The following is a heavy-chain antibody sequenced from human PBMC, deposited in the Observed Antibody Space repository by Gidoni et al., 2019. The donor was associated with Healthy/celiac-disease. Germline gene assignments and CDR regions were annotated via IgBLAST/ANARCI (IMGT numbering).Heavy chain of an antibody. CDR1: GFTFSSYG. J-gene: IGHJ4*02. Sequence: VQLVEPGGGVVQPGRSLRLSCAASGFTFSSYGMHWVRQAPGKGLEWVAVISYDGSNKYYADSVKGRFTIARDKSKNTLYLQRNSLRAEDTAVYYCAKDQGVAFDYWGQGTLVTVSS. CDR2: ISYDGSNK. CDR3: AKDQGVAFDY. V-gene: IGHV3-30*18. D-gene: IGHD5-12*01.